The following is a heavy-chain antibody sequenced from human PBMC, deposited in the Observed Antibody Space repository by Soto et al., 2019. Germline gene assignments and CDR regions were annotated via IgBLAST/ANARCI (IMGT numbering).Heavy chain of an antibody. D-gene: IGHD3-9*01. CDR3: ARTLVTGYSDS. Sequence: QVQLQESGPGLVRPSETLSLTCTVSGGSISAYYWGWVRQPPGKGLEWIGHIYYTGGTRYNPSLKSRVTISVDTSRIHFSPRLNSVTAADTAVYYCARTLVTGYSDSWGQGTLVTVSS. CDR1: GGSISAYY. V-gene: IGHV4-59*01. CDR2: IYYTGGT. J-gene: IGHJ4*02.